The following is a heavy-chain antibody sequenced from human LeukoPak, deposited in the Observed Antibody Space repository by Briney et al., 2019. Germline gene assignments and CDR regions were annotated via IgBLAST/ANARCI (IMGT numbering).Heavy chain of an antibody. CDR1: GGSISSSNW. D-gene: IGHD6-13*01. Sequence: PSETLSLTCAVSGGSISSSNWWSWVRQPPGKGLEWIGEVYHSGSTNYNPSLKSRVTISVDKSKNQFSLKLSSVTAADTAVYYCAARIAAAGTLDYWGQGTLVTVSS. V-gene: IGHV4-4*02. CDR3: AARIAAAGTLDY. CDR2: VYHSGST. J-gene: IGHJ4*02.